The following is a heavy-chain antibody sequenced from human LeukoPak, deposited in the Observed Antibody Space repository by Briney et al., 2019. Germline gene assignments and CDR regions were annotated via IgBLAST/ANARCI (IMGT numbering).Heavy chain of an antibody. Sequence: SETLSLTCTVSGGSISSSSYYWGWIRQPPGTGLEWIGSIYYSGSTYYNPSLKSRVTISVDTSKNQFSLKLSSVTAADTAVYYCARAGYSYGYSDYWGQGTLVTVSS. CDR2: IYYSGST. V-gene: IGHV4-39*07. CDR3: ARAGYSYGYSDY. CDR1: GGSISSSSYY. D-gene: IGHD5-18*01. J-gene: IGHJ4*02.